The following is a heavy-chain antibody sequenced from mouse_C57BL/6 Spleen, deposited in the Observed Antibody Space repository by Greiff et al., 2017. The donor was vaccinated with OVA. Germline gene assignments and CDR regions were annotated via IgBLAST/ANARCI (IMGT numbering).Heavy chain of an antibody. CDR2: INPSNGGT. J-gene: IGHJ4*01. Sequence: QVQLQQPGTELVKPGASVKLSCKASGYTFTSYWMHWVKQRPGQGLEWIGNINPSNGGTNYNEKFKSKATLTVDKSSSTAYMQLSSLTSEDSAVYYSARKDGYEDNAMDYWGQGTSVTVSS. D-gene: IGHD2-2*01. V-gene: IGHV1-53*01. CDR3: ARKDGYEDNAMDY. CDR1: GYTFTSYW.